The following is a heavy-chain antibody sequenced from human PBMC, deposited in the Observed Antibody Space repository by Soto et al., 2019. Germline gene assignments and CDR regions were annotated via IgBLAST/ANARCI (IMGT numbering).Heavy chain of an antibody. J-gene: IGHJ6*03. D-gene: IGHD4-4*01. V-gene: IGHV3-15*01. CDR3: TTDPLSNPNYYYYMDV. Sequence: EVQLVESGGGLVKPGGSLRLSCAASGFTFSNAWMSWVRQAPGKGLEWVGRIKSKTDGGTTDYAAPVKGRFTISRDDSKNTLYLQMNSLKTEDTAVYYCTTDPLSNPNYYYYMDVWGKGTTVTVSS. CDR1: GFTFSNAW. CDR2: IKSKTDGGTT.